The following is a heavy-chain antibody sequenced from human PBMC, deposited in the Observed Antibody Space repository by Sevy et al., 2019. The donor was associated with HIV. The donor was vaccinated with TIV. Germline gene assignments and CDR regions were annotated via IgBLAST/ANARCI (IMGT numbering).Heavy chain of an antibody. Sequence: GGSLRLSCAASGFTFSTYGMHWVRQAPGRGLEWVAFMRFDGTIKYHRDSVKGRFTISRDNSKNTLYLQMNSLRAEDTAIYYCARGPHYYYDSTSFFEYWGQGTLVTVSS. J-gene: IGHJ4*02. V-gene: IGHV3-30*02. CDR1: GFTFSTYG. CDR3: ARGPHYYYDSTSFFEY. D-gene: IGHD3-22*01. CDR2: MRFDGTIK.